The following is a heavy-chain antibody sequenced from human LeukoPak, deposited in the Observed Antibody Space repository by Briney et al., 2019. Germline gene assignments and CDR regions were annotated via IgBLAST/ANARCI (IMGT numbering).Heavy chain of an antibody. CDR2: IWYDGSNK. J-gene: IGHJ4*02. Sequence: GGSLTLSCAASGFSFSNYRMHWVRQAPGKGLEWVAVIWYDGSNKYYADSVKGRFTISRDNSKNTLYVQMSSLRAEDTAVYYCARSNNGGWGYCDYWGQGSLVTVSS. CDR3: ARSNNGGWGYCDY. CDR1: GFSFSNYR. D-gene: IGHD3-16*01. V-gene: IGHV3-33*01.